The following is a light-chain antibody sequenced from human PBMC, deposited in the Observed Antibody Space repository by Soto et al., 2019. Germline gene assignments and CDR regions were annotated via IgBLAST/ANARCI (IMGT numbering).Light chain of an antibody. Sequence: ETVLTQSPGTLSLSPGARATLSCRASQTIRSNYLAWYRQTPGQAPRLLIYGASNRATGIADRFSGSGSGTDFTLIFSRLEPEDFALYYCQQYGSSPWTFGQGTKVEIK. J-gene: IGKJ1*01. CDR3: QQYGSSPWT. CDR2: GAS. CDR1: QTIRSNY. V-gene: IGKV3-20*01.